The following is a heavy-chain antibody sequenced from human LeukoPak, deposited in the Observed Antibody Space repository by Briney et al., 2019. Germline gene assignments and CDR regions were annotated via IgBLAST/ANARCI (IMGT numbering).Heavy chain of an antibody. D-gene: IGHD6-13*01. V-gene: IGHV4-61*05. Sequence: PSETLSLTCTVSGGSISSSSYYWGWIRQPPGKGLEWIGYVHYTGSTNYNPSLKSRATISVDTSKKQFSLKLSSVTATDTAVYYCARPAAGQGGDWYFDLWGRGTLVTVSS. CDR3: ARPAAGQGGDWYFDL. CDR2: VHYTGST. J-gene: IGHJ2*01. CDR1: GGSISSSSYY.